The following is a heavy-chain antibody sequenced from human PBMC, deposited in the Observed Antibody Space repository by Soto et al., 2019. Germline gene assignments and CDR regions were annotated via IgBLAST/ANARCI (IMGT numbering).Heavy chain of an antibody. CDR3: AKSSSGWLDGMDV. CDR1: GFTFSSYA. CDR2: ISGSGGST. Sequence: LRLSCAASGFTFSSYAMSWVRQAPGKGLEWVSAISGSGGSTYYADSVKGRFTISRDNSKNTLYLQMNSLRAEDTAVYYCAKSSSGWLDGMDVWGQGTTVTVSS. D-gene: IGHD6-19*01. V-gene: IGHV3-23*01. J-gene: IGHJ6*02.